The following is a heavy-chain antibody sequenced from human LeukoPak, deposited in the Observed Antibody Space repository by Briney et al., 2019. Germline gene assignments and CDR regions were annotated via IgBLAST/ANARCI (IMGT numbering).Heavy chain of an antibody. CDR3: ARDRIAARRSSTPPDY. D-gene: IGHD6-6*01. J-gene: IGHJ4*02. V-gene: IGHV1-69*04. Sequence: SVKVSCKASGGTFSSYAISWVRQAPGQGLEWMGRIIPILGIANYAQKFQGRVTITADKSTSTAYMELSSLRSEDTAVYYCARDRIAARRSSTPPDYWGQGTLVTASS. CDR2: IIPILGIA. CDR1: GGTFSSYA.